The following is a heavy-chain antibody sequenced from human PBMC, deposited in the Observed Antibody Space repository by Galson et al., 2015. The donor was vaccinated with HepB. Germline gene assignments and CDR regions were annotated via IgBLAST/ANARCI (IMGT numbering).Heavy chain of an antibody. D-gene: IGHD5-18*01. Sequence: SVKVSRKASGYTFTSYYMHWVRQAPGQGLEWMGIINPSGGSTSYAQKLQGRVTMTRDTSTSTVYMELSSLRSEDTAVYYCARGRSGYSYGSYYFDYWGQGTLVTVSS. J-gene: IGHJ4*02. CDR2: INPSGGST. CDR1: GYTFTSYY. CDR3: ARGRSGYSYGSYYFDY. V-gene: IGHV1-46*04.